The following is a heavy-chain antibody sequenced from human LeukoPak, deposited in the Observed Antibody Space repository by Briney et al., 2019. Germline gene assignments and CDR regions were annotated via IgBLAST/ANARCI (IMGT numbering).Heavy chain of an antibody. J-gene: IGHJ4*02. D-gene: IGHD5-18*01. CDR3: ARGSAYSYAFTGRERTKSRLDY. CDR2: ISYDGSNK. CDR1: GFTFSTYT. Sequence: GGSLRLSRAASGFTFSTYTIHWVRQAPGKGLEWVAVISYDGSNKYYADSVKGRFAISRDNSKNTLYLQMNSLRSEDTAVYYCARGSAYSYAFTGRERTKSRLDYWGQGTLVTVSS. V-gene: IGHV3-30*09.